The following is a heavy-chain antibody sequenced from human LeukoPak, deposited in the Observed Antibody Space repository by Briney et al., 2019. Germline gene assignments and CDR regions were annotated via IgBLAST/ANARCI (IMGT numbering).Heavy chain of an antibody. Sequence: GGSLRLSCVASGFTFSSYAITWVRQAPGKGLEWVSAISGNGGSTYYADSVKGRFTISRDNSKNTVYVQMNSLRAEDTAVYYCAKDRVVVGATRYFDYWGQGTLVTVSS. V-gene: IGHV3-23*01. D-gene: IGHD1-26*01. CDR3: AKDRVVVGATRYFDY. J-gene: IGHJ4*02. CDR1: GFTFSSYA. CDR2: ISGNGGST.